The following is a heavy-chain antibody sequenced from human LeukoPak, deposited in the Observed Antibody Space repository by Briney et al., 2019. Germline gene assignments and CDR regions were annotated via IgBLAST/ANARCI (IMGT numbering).Heavy chain of an antibody. CDR3: AKDVPYYYDSSGIY. CDR1: GFTFSSYA. Sequence: GGSLRLSCAASGFTFSSYAMSWVRQAPGKGLEWVSAISGSGGSTYYADSVKGRFTLSRDNSKNTLYLQMNSLRAEDTAVYYCAKDVPYYYDSSGIYWGQGTLVTVSS. V-gene: IGHV3-23*01. J-gene: IGHJ4*02. D-gene: IGHD3-22*01. CDR2: ISGSGGST.